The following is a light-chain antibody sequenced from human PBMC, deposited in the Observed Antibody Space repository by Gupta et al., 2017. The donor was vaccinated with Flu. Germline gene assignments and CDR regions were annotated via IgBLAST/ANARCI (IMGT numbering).Light chain of an antibody. CDR1: QSLLHSNGYNY. CDR2: LGS. CDR3: MQALQTGT. Sequence: DIVMTQSPLSLPVTPGEPASISCRSSQSLLHSNGYNYLDWYLQKPGQSPQLLIYLGSNRASGVPDRFSGSGSGTDFTRKISRVEAEHVGVYSCMQALQTGTFGPGTKVDIK. J-gene: IGKJ3*01. V-gene: IGKV2-28*01.